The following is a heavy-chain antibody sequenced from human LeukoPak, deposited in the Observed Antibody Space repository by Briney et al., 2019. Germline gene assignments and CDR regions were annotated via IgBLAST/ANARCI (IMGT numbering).Heavy chain of an antibody. V-gene: IGHV3-48*03. CDR1: GFTFSDYE. CDR3: ATGRDCSGGSCYSVY. Sequence: GGSLRLSCAASGFTFSDYEMNWVRQAPGKGLEWILHISTSGSIIHYADSVKGRFTISRDNAKNSLYLQMNSLRAEDTAVYYCATGRDCSGGSCYSVYWGQGTLVTVSS. D-gene: IGHD2-15*01. CDR2: ISTSGSII. J-gene: IGHJ4*03.